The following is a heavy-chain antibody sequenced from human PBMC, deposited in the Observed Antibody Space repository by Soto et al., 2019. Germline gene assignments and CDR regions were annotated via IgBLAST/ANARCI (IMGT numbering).Heavy chain of an antibody. Sequence: GGSLRLSCAASGFTFSSYWMSWVRQAPGKGLEWVANIKQDGSEKYYVDSVKGRFTISRDNAKNSLYLQMNSLRAEDTAVYYCARAGAAGTLYYYYGMDVWGQGTTVTVSS. J-gene: IGHJ6*02. CDR3: ARAGAAGTLYYYYGMDV. CDR1: GFTFSSYW. CDR2: IKQDGSEK. D-gene: IGHD6-13*01. V-gene: IGHV3-7*01.